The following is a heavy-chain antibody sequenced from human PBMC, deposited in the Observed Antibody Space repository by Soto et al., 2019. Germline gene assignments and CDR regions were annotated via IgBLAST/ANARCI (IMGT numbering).Heavy chain of an antibody. Sequence: AGGSLRLSCAASGFTFSSYAMSWVRQAPGKGLEWVSAISGSGGSTYYADSVKGRFTISRDNSKNTLYLQMNSLRAEDTAVYYCAKFRTQLDWFDPWGQGTLVTVSS. J-gene: IGHJ5*02. V-gene: IGHV3-23*01. CDR1: GFTFSSYA. CDR3: AKFRTQLDWFDP. D-gene: IGHD6-13*01. CDR2: ISGSGGST.